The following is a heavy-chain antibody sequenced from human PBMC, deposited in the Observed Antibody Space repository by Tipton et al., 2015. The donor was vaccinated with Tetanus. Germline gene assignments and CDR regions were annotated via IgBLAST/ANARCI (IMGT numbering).Heavy chain of an antibody. CDR3: AIPLALDGVYETYFDL. CDR1: GFTFSGSP. V-gene: IGHV3-73*01. CDR2: IRTRPNNYAT. Sequence: SLRLSCVTSGFTFSGSPIHWVRQASGKGLEWVGRIRTRPNNYATVYGESVRGRFIMSRDDSNNTAYLQMNSLKTEDTAVYFCAIPLALDGVYETYFDLWGRGTLLTVSS. J-gene: IGHJ2*01. D-gene: IGHD5/OR15-5a*01.